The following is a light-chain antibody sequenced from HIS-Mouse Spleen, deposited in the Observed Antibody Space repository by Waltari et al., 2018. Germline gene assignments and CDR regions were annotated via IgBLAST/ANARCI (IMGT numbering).Light chain of an antibody. CDR2: LEGSGSY. CDR3: ETWDSNTHWV. V-gene: IGLV4-60*03. J-gene: IGLJ3*02. CDR1: SGHSSYI. Sequence: QPVLTQSSSASASLGSSVKLTCTLSSGHSSYIIAWHQQQPGKAPRYLMKLEGSGSYNKGSGVPARFSGPSSGAYRYLTISNLQAEDEADYYCETWDSNTHWVFGGGTKLTVL.